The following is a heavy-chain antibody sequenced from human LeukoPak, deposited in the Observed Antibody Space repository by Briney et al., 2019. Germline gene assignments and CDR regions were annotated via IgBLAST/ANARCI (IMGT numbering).Heavy chain of an antibody. D-gene: IGHD2/OR15-2a*01. V-gene: IGHV3-43*02. CDR2: IKADGSGT. Sequence: GGALRLSCAASGFTIGPYAMYWVRKGPGRGLEWVSVIKADGSGTFYADSVRGRFTTSRDNSKNSLYLQMNSLTSEDTALYYCATWAFYHNLDVWGQGTTVIVSS. CDR3: ATWAFYHNLDV. CDR1: GFTIGPYA. J-gene: IGHJ6*02.